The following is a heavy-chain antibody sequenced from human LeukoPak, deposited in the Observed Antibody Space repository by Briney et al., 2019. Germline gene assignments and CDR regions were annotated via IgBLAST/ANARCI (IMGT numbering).Heavy chain of an antibody. D-gene: IGHD6-13*01. CDR2: ISWNSGSI. CDR3: AKDNRIAAAGYFDY. Sequence: GGSLRLSCAASGFTFSSYAMSWVRQAPGKGLEWVSGISWNSGSIGYADSVKGRFTISRDNAKNSLYLQMNSLRAEDTALYYCAKDNRIAAAGYFDYWGQGTLVTVSS. V-gene: IGHV3-9*01. CDR1: GFTFSSYA. J-gene: IGHJ4*02.